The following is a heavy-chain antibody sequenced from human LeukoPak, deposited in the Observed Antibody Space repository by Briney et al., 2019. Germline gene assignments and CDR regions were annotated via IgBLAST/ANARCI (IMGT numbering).Heavy chain of an antibody. V-gene: IGHV4-39*01. CDR2: IYYSGST. Sequence: PSETLSLTCTVSGGAISNSELYWGWVRQPPGRGLEWIAMIYYSGSTYSNPSLNSRITISVDTSKNQFSLKLRSVTAADRAVYFCARLAGHHNNGRFDFWGQGVLVSVSS. J-gene: IGHJ4*02. CDR1: GGAISNSELY. CDR3: ARLAGHHNNGRFDF. D-gene: IGHD1-1*01.